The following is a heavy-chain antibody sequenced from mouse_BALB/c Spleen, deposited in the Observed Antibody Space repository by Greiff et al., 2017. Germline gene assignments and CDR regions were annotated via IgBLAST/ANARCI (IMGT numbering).Heavy chain of an antibody. Sequence: EVKLMESGPGLVKPSQSLSLTCTVTGYSITSDYAWNWIRQFPGNKLEWMGYISYSGSTSYNPSLKSRISITRHTSKNQFFLQLNSVTTEDTATYYCARWDSSYGGYAMDYWGQGTSVTVSS. CDR1: GYSITSDYA. V-gene: IGHV3-2*02. CDR2: ISYSGST. J-gene: IGHJ4*01. CDR3: ARWDSSYGGYAMDY. D-gene: IGHD1-1*01.